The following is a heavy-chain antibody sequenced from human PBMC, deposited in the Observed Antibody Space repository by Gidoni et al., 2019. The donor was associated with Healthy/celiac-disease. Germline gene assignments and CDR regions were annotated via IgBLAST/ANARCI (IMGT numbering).Heavy chain of an antibody. CDR3: AREYNWNSEGAFDI. D-gene: IGHD1-7*01. J-gene: IGHJ3*02. Sequence: EVQLVESGGGLVQPGGSLRLPCAASGFTVSSNYMSWVRQAPGKGLEWVSVIYSGGSTYYADSVKGRFTISRDNSKNTLYLQMNSLRAEDTAVYYCAREYNWNSEGAFDIWGQGTMVTVSS. CDR1: GFTVSSNY. CDR2: IYSGGST. V-gene: IGHV3-66*01.